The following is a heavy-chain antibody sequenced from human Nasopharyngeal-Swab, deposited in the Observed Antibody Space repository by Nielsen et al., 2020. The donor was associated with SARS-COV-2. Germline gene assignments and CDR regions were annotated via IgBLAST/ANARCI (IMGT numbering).Heavy chain of an antibody. D-gene: IGHD6-19*01. V-gene: IGHV4-4*02. Sequence: SQTLSLTCAVSGGSSGSGTWWSWVRQPPGKGLQWVGQIHHSGITNYNPSVKSRAIISLDESKSQFSLRLTSVTAADTAVYYCVRHRESSGWCFQHWGRGTLVTVSS. J-gene: IGHJ1*01. CDR3: VRHRESSGWCFQH. CDR2: IHHSGIT. CDR1: GGSSGSGTW.